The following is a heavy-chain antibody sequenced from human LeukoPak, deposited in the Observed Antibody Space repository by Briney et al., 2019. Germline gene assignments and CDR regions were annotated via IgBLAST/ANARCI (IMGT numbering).Heavy chain of an antibody. Sequence: SGGSLRLSCAASGFTFSNYWMSWVRQTPGKGLEWVANIKEDGSDKYYVDSLKGRFTISRDNAKNSLYLQMNSLRAEDTAVYYWAKDRTRQAYWGQGTLVTVSS. V-gene: IGHV3-7*03. J-gene: IGHJ4*02. CDR1: GFTFSNYW. CDR3: AKDRTRQAY. CDR2: IKEDGSDK. D-gene: IGHD3-3*01.